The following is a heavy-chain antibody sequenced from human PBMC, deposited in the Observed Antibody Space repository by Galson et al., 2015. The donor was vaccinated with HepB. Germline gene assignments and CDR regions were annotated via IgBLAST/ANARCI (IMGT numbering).Heavy chain of an antibody. CDR2: INAGNGNT. Sequence: SVKVSCKASGYTFTSYAMHWVRQAPGQRLEWMGWINAGNGNTKYSQKFQGRVTITRDTSASTAYMELSSLRSEDTAVCYCARRYSSGWEFDYWGQGTLVTVSS. CDR1: GYTFTSYA. CDR3: ARRYSSGWEFDY. D-gene: IGHD6-19*01. V-gene: IGHV1-3*01. J-gene: IGHJ4*02.